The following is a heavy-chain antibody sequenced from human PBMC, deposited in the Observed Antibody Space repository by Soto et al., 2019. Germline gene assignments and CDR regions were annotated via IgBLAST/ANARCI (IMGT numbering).Heavy chain of an antibody. Sequence: ASVKVSCKASGYTFTSYGISWVRQAPRQGLEWMGWISAYNGNTNYAQKLQGRVTMTTDTSTSTAYMELRSLRSDDTAVYYCARRLTVSKHDYGDYYYYMDVWGKGTTVTVSS. CDR2: ISAYNGNT. V-gene: IGHV1-18*01. D-gene: IGHD4-17*01. CDR3: ARRLTVSKHDYGDYYYYMDV. CDR1: GYTFTSYG. J-gene: IGHJ6*03.